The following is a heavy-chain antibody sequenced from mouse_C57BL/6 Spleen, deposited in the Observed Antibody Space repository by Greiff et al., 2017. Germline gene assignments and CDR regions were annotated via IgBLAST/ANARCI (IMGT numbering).Heavy chain of an antibody. J-gene: IGHJ3*01. CDR2: IDPETGGT. D-gene: IGHD1-1*01. CDR3: TRDGSSLWFAY. V-gene: IGHV1-15*01. Sequence: QVQLKQSGAELVRPGASVTLSCKASGYTFTDYEMHWVKQTPVHGLEWIGAIDPETGGTAYNQKFKGKAILTADKSSSTAYMELRSLTSEDSAVYYCTRDGSSLWFAYWGQGTLVTVSA. CDR1: GYTFTDYE.